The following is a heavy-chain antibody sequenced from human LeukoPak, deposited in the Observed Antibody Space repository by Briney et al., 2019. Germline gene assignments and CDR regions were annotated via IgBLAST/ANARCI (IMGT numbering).Heavy chain of an antibody. Sequence: PSETLSLTCTVSGGSISSYYWSWIRQPPGKGLEWIGYIYTSGSTNYSPSLKSRVTISVDTSKNQFSLKLSSVTAADTAVYYCASSPRTTVTTNIHWFDPWGQGTLVTVSS. J-gene: IGHJ5*02. D-gene: IGHD4-17*01. V-gene: IGHV4-4*09. CDR3: ASSPRTTVTTNIHWFDP. CDR1: GGSISSYY. CDR2: IYTSGST.